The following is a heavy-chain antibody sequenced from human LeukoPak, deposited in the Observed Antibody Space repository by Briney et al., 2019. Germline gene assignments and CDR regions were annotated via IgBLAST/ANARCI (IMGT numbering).Heavy chain of an antibody. D-gene: IGHD6-6*01. Sequence: SETLSLTCTVSGGSISSYYWSWIRQPPGKGLEWIGYIYYSGSTNYNPSLKSRVTISVDTSKNQFSLKLSSVTAADTAVYYCARTMYGSSSLYYYYYYMDVWGKGTTVTVSS. J-gene: IGHJ6*03. CDR3: ARTMYGSSSLYYYYYYMDV. CDR2: IYYSGST. V-gene: IGHV4-59*01. CDR1: GGSISSYY.